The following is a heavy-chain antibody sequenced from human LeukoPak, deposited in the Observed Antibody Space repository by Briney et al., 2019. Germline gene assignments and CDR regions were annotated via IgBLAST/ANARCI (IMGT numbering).Heavy chain of an antibody. CDR2: INSGGHT. J-gene: IGHJ3*02. CDR1: GGSSSMKNYF. D-gene: IGHD3-22*01. V-gene: IGHV4-39*01. CDR3: AGQIEPGGEGAFDN. Sequence: PSETLSLACSVSGGSSSMKNYFWGWIRQPPGKALEWIGSINSGGHTYYNPSLKSRVTISVDTSKNLFSLKVRSMTAADTAVYYCAGQIEPGGEGAFDNWGQGTKVTVSS.